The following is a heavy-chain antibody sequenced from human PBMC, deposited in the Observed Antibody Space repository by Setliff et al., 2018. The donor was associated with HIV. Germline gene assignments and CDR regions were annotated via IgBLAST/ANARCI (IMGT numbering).Heavy chain of an antibody. V-gene: IGHV3-73*01. CDR2: IRNKGNSYAT. Sequence: PGGSLRLSCAASGFRFSTYWMTWVRQAPGKGLEWVGRIRNKGNSYATTYAASVKGRFTISRDDSKNTAFLQMNSLKTEDTAVYYCTPITGYYMDVWGKGTTVTVSS. D-gene: IGHD1-20*01. CDR1: GFRFSTYW. J-gene: IGHJ6*03. CDR3: TPITGYYMDV.